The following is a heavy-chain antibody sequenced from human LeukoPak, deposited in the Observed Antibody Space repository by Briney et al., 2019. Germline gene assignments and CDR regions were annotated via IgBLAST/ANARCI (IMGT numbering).Heavy chain of an antibody. CDR3: ARVGGPDYNAYPFDP. Sequence: PSETLSLTCTVSGGSISSYYWSWIRQPPGKGLEWIGYIYYSGSTNYNPSLKSRVTISVDTSKNQFSLKLSSVTAADTAVYYCARVGGPDYNAYPFDPWGQGTLVTVSS. D-gene: IGHD4-11*01. V-gene: IGHV4-59*08. J-gene: IGHJ5*02. CDR2: IYYSGST. CDR1: GGSISSYY.